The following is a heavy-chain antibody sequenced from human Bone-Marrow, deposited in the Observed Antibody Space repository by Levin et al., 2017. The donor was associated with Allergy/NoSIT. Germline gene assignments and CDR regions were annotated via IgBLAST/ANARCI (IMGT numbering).Heavy chain of an antibody. V-gene: IGHV3-7*01. D-gene: IGHD1-26*01. CDR1: GFTFSTYW. CDR2: IKRDGSKK. CDR3: VRDSDFGATGDY. J-gene: IGHJ4*02. Sequence: ETLSLTCVASGFTFSTYWMSWVRQAPGKGLEWVANIKRDGSKKDYVDSVKGRFTISRDNAENSLYLQMNSLRDDDTAVYYCVRDSDFGATGDYWGQGTLVTVSS.